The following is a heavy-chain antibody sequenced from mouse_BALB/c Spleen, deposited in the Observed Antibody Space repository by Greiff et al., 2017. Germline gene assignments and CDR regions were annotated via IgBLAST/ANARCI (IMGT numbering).Heavy chain of an antibody. CDR1: GFTFSDFY. D-gene: IGHD2-4*01. Sequence: EVNLVESGGGLVQPGGSLRLSCATSGFTFSDFYMEWVRQPPGKRLEWIAASRNKANDYTTEYSASVKGRFIVSRDTSQSILYLQMNALRAEDTAIYYCARELYYDYEGVAYWGQGTLVTVSA. CDR2: SRNKANDYTT. V-gene: IGHV7-1*02. CDR3: ARELYYDYEGVAY. J-gene: IGHJ3*01.